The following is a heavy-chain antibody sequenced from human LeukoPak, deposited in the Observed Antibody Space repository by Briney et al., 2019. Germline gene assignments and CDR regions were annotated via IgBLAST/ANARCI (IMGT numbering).Heavy chain of an antibody. Sequence: PGGSLRLSCAASGFTFSDYYMSWIRQAPGKGLEWVSYISSSGSTIYYADPVKGRFTISRDNSKNSLYLLLNSLRGEDTAMYYCARGEKTLTHYYGSGSYYRPLDYWGQGTLVTVSS. CDR2: ISSSGSTI. J-gene: IGHJ4*02. CDR3: ARGEKTLTHYYGSGSYYRPLDY. V-gene: IGHV3-11*01. CDR1: GFTFSDYY. D-gene: IGHD3-10*01.